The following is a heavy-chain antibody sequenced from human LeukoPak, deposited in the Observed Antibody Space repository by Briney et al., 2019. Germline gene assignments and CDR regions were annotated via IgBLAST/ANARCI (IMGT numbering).Heavy chain of an antibody. CDR1: GFTFDDSA. CDR2: ISWNSGSV. J-gene: IGHJ6*04. Sequence: GGSLRLSCAASGFTFDDSAMHWVRQAPGKGLEGVSGISWNSGSVVYADSVKGRFTISRDNAKNSLYLQMNSLRAEDTAVYYCAELGITMIGGVWGKGTTVTISS. D-gene: IGHD3-10*02. V-gene: IGHV3-9*01. CDR3: AELGITMIGGV.